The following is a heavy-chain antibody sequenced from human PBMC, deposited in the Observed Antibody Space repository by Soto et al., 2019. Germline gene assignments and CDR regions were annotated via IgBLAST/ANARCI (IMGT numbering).Heavy chain of an antibody. CDR3: ARTAQYYYDSSGYYWSPFGY. Sequence: PGQSLKISCKGSGYSFTSYWIGWVRQMPGKGLEWMGIIYPGDSDTRYSPSFQGQVTISADKSISTAYLQWSSLKASDTAMYYCARTAQYYYDSSGYYWSPFGYWGQGPLVT. V-gene: IGHV5-51*01. CDR2: IYPGDSDT. J-gene: IGHJ4*02. CDR1: GYSFTSYW. D-gene: IGHD3-22*01.